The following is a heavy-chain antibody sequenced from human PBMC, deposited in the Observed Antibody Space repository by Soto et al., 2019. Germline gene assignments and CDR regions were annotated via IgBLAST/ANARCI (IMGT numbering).Heavy chain of an antibody. CDR3: ARENPSWYFDY. CDR1: GFTFRSYG. J-gene: IGHJ4*02. V-gene: IGHV3-33*01. CDR2: IWYDGSNK. Sequence: QVQLVESGGGVVQPGRSLRLSCTASGFTFRSYGMHWVRQAPGKGLERVTLIWYDGSNKDYADSVKGRFTVSRDDSKNTMYLHMNSLRVEDTAVYYCARENPSWYFDYWGQGTLVTVSS. D-gene: IGHD6-13*01.